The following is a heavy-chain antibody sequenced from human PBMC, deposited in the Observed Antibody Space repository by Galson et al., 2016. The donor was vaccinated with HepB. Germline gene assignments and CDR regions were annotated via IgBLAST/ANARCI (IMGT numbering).Heavy chain of an antibody. CDR2: ISSSSTTI. CDR1: GFTFSDYY. V-gene: IGHV3-11*04. Sequence: SLRLSCAASGFTFSDYYMSWIRQAPGKGLEWVSYISSSSTTILYADSVKGRFTVSRDNAKNSLYLQMNSLRTEDTAVYYCARAGGSSWYGHFDYWGQGTLVTVSS. J-gene: IGHJ4*02. CDR3: ARAGGSSWYGHFDY. D-gene: IGHD6-13*01.